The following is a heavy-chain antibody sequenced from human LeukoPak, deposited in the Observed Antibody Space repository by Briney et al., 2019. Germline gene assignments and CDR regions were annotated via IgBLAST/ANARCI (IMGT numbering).Heavy chain of an antibody. J-gene: IGHJ4*02. Sequence: SETLSLTCTVSGGSISSYYWSWIRQPPGKALEWIGHIYYSGSTNYNPSLKSRVTISVDTSKNQSSLKLFSVTAADTAVYYCARRGLDLLTGFQHYFDYWGQGTLVTVSS. CDR3: ARRGLDLLTGFQHYFDY. CDR1: GGSISSYY. V-gene: IGHV4-59*08. CDR2: IYYSGST. D-gene: IGHD3-9*01.